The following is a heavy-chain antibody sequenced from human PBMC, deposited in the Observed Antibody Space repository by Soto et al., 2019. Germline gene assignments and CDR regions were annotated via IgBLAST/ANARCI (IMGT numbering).Heavy chain of an antibody. CDR1: GGSISSGGYY. D-gene: IGHD3-22*01. Sequence: PSETLSLTCTVSGGSISSGGYYWSWIRQHPGKGLEWIGYIYYSGSTYYNPSLKSRVTISVDTSKNQFSLMLCSLTAADTAVYYCARGRKYYHDSSGYQTPDAFDIWGQGTMVPVSS. CDR2: IYYSGST. CDR3: ARGRKYYHDSSGYQTPDAFDI. V-gene: IGHV4-31*03. J-gene: IGHJ3*02.